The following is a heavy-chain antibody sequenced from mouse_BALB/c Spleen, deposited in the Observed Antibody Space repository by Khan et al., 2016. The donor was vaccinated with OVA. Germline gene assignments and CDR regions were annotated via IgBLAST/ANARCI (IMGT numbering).Heavy chain of an antibody. CDR3: ATIYYDYG. J-gene: IGHJ3*02. CDR1: GYTFTSYW. CDR2: IYPGDVDT. D-gene: IGHD2-4*01. Sequence: QVQLQQSGAELARPGASVKLSCKASGYTFTSYWMQWVNQRPGQGLEWIGAIYPGDVDTRYTQKFKGKATLTADKSSSTAYMQLSSLASEDSAVDYCATIYYDYGWGQGTLVTVSA. V-gene: IGHV1-87*01.